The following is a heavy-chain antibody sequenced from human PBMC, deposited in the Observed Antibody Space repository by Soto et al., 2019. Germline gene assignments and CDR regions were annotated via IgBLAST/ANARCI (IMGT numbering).Heavy chain of an antibody. V-gene: IGHV3-23*01. CDR1: GFTFSSYA. D-gene: IGHD3-10*01. CDR2: ISGSGGST. Sequence: GGSLRLSCAASGFTFSSYAMSWVRQAPGKGLEWVSAISGSGGSTYYADSVKGRFTISRDNSKNTLYLQMNSLRAEDTAVYYCAKDFPLVRGVIRGYFDYGGQGTLVTVSS. CDR3: AKDFPLVRGVIRGYFDY. J-gene: IGHJ4*02.